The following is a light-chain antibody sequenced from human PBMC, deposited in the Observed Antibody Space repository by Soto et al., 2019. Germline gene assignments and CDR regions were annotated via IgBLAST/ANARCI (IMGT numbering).Light chain of an antibody. CDR1: SKDVGYYNY. CDR2: DVS. V-gene: IGLV2-8*01. CDR3: SSYAGSDYPHV. J-gene: IGLJ1*01. Sequence: ALTQPPSASGSPGQSVTISCTGTSKDVGYYNYVSWYQQPPGKAPKLLIYDVSKRPSGVPDRFSGSKSGNTASLTVSGLQAEDEGDYYCSSYAGSDYPHVFGTGXK.